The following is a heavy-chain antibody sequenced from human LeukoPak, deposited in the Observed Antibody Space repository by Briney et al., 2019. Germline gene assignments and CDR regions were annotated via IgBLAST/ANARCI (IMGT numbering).Heavy chain of an antibody. CDR3: VSDYYGSEGYFDY. J-gene: IGHJ4*02. Sequence: GGSLRLSCAASGFTFSSYSMNWVRQAPGKGLEWVSSISSSSSYIYYADSVKGRFTISRDSAKNSLYLQMNSLRAEDTAVYYCVSDYYGSEGYFDYWGQGTLVTVSS. V-gene: IGHV3-21*01. D-gene: IGHD3-10*01. CDR1: GFTFSSYS. CDR2: ISSSSSYI.